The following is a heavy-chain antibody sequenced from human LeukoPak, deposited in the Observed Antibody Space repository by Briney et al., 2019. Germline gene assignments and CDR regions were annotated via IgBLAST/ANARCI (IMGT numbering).Heavy chain of an antibody. V-gene: IGHV4-30-2*01. CDR1: GGSISSGGYY. Sequence: SETLSLTCTVSGGSISSGGYYWSWIRQPPGKGLEWIGYICHSGSTYYNPSLKSRVTISVDRSKNQFSLKLSSVTAADTAVYYCARGNYDILTGYPYYFDYWGQGTLVTVSS. CDR2: ICHSGST. J-gene: IGHJ4*02. D-gene: IGHD3-9*01. CDR3: ARGNYDILTGYPYYFDY.